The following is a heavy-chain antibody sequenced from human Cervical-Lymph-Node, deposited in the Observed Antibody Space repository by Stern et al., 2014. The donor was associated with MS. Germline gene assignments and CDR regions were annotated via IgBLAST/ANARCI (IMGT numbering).Heavy chain of an antibody. CDR2: ISGSGGST. D-gene: IGHD5-12*01. J-gene: IGHJ4*02. Sequence: VQLVESGGGLVQPGGSLRLSCAASGFTFSSSAMSWVRQAPGKGLEWVSAISGSGGSTYYADSVKGRFTISRDNSKNTLYLQMNSLRAEDTAVYYCANNIVATQDFDYWGQGTLVTVSS. CDR1: GFTFSSSA. CDR3: ANNIVATQDFDY. V-gene: IGHV3-23*04.